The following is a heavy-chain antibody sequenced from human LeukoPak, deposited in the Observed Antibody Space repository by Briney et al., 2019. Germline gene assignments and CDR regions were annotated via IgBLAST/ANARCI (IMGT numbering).Heavy chain of an antibody. V-gene: IGHV4-34*01. CDR1: GRSFSGYY. CDR3: ARGRRWLQLGYFDY. Sequence: SETLSLTCAVYGRSFSGYYWSWIRQPPGKGLEWIGEINHSGSTNYNPSIKSRVTISVDTSKNQFSLKLSSVTAADTAVYYCARGRRWLQLGYFDYWGQGTLVTVSS. J-gene: IGHJ4*02. D-gene: IGHD5-24*01. CDR2: INHSGST.